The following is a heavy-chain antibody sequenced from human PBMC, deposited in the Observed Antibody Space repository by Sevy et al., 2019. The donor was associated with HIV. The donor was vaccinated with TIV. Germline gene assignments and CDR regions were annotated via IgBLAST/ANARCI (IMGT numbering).Heavy chain of an antibody. CDR1: GYTLTSYD. Sequence: ASVKVSCKASGYTLTSYDINWVRRATRQGLEWMGWMNPNSGNTGYAQKFQGRVTMTRNTSISTAYMELSSLRSEDTAVYYCARGRYSYGSDYWGQGSLVTVSS. V-gene: IGHV1-8*01. J-gene: IGHJ4*02. CDR3: ARGRYSYGSDY. CDR2: MNPNSGNT. D-gene: IGHD5-18*01.